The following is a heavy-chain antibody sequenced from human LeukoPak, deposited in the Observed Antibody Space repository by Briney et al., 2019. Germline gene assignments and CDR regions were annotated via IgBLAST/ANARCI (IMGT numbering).Heavy chain of an antibody. CDR1: GGTFSSYA. CDR2: IIPIFGTA. CDR3: AKNTVTPSRTWYYFDS. V-gene: IGHV1-69*13. D-gene: IGHD4-11*01. Sequence: ASVKVSCKASGGTFSSYAISWVRQAPGQGLEWMGGIIPIFGTANYAQKFQGSVSITADESTRTAYMELYSLRSDDTAVYYCAKNTVTPSRTWYYFDSWGQGTLVTVSS. J-gene: IGHJ4*02.